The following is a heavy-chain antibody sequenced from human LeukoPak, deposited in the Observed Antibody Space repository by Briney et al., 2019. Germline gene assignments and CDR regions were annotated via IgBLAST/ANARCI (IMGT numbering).Heavy chain of an antibody. CDR1: GFTFSSYA. CDR2: ISGSGGST. V-gene: IGHV3-23*01. Sequence: GGSLRLSCAVSGFTFSSYAMSWVRQAPGKGLEWVSAISGSGGSTYYADSVKGRFTISRDNSKNTLYLQMNSLRAEDTAVYYCAKGYCSGGSCYFDYWGQGTLVTVSS. CDR3: AKGYCSGGSCYFDY. D-gene: IGHD2-15*01. J-gene: IGHJ4*02.